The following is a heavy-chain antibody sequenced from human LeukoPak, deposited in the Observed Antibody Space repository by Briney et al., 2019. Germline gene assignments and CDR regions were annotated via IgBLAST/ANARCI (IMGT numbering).Heavy chain of an antibody. CDR2: ISSSSTI. CDR1: GFTFSSYS. CDR3: ARGYSSSWALDY. Sequence: PGGSLRLSCAASGFTFSSYSMNWVRQAPGKGLEWVSYISSSSTIYYADSVKGRFTISRDNAKNSLYLQMNSLRAEDTAVYYCARGYSSSWALDYWGQGTLVTVSS. V-gene: IGHV3-48*01. J-gene: IGHJ4*02. D-gene: IGHD6-13*01.